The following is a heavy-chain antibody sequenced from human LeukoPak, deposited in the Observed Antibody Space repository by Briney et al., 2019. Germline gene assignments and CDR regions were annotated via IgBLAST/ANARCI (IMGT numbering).Heavy chain of an antibody. J-gene: IGHJ4*02. D-gene: IGHD3-22*01. V-gene: IGHV3-23*01. Sequence: PGGSLRLSCAASGFTFSSYAMSWVRQAPGKGLEWVSAISGSGGSTYYADSVKGRFTISRDNSKNTLYLQMNSLRAEDTAVYYCAKENSYLISSVSGFVDYWGQGTLVTVSS. CDR3: AKENSYLISSVSGFVDY. CDR1: GFTFSSYA. CDR2: ISGSGGST.